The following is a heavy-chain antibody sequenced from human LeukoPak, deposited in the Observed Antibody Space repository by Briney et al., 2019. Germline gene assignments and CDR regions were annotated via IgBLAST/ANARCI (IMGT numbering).Heavy chain of an antibody. J-gene: IGHJ4*02. CDR1: GDTFSSYA. V-gene: IGHV1-69*01. CDR3: ARESSSGSYWAYFDY. CDR2: IIPIFGTP. D-gene: IGHD1-26*01. Sequence: GSSVNVSCKASGDTFSSYAFSWVRQAPAQGLEWMGGIIPIFGTPNYAQKFQGKVTISADESTNTVYMELSSLKSGDTAVYYCARESSSGSYWAYFDYWGQGTLVTVSS.